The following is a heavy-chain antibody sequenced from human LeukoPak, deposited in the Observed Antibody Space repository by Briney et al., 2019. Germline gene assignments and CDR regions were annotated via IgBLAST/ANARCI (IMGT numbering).Heavy chain of an antibody. V-gene: IGHV1-2*06. D-gene: IGHD3-22*01. J-gene: IGHJ3*02. CDR1: GYTFTAFY. CDR3: ARSITMIADGFDI. Sequence: ASVKVSCRAPGYTFTAFYMDWVRQAPGQGLEWMGRINPNSGGTAYAQKFQGRVTMTGDTSIRSVYMELSSLRSDDTAVYYCARSITMIADGFDIWGQGTMVTVSS. CDR2: INPNSGGT.